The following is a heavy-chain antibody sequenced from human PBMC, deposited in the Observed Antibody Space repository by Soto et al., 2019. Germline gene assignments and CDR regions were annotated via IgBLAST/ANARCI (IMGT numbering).Heavy chain of an antibody. Sequence: SETLSLTCTVSGGSISSYYWSWIRQPPGKGLEWIGYIYYSGSTNYNPSLKSRVTISVDTSKNQFSLKLSSVTAADTAVYYCARVSGYYDSSGYYSLLYYFDYWGQGTLVTVSS. CDR2: IYYSGST. CDR1: GGSISSYY. D-gene: IGHD3-22*01. CDR3: ARVSGYYDSSGYYSLLYYFDY. J-gene: IGHJ4*02. V-gene: IGHV4-59*01.